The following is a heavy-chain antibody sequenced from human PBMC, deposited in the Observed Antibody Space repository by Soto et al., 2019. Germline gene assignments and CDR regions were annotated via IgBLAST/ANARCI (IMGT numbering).Heavy chain of an antibody. Sequence: EVQLVESGGGLIQPGGSLRLSCAASGFTVSSNYMSWVRQAPGKGLEWVSVIYSGGSTYYADSVKGRFTISRDNSKSTLYIQMNSLSAEDTAVYYCARRSGGGYAPYPDFAYWGQGTLVTVSS. J-gene: IGHJ4*02. V-gene: IGHV3-53*01. CDR3: ARRSGGGYAPYPDFAY. CDR1: GFTVSSNY. CDR2: IYSGGST. D-gene: IGHD5-12*01.